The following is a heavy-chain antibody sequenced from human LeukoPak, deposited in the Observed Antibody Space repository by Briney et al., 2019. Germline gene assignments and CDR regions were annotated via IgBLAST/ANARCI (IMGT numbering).Heavy chain of an antibody. CDR2: IYYSGST. D-gene: IGHD6-13*01. CDR3: ARRVAGPFDY. Sequence: SSETLSLTCTVSGGSISSYYWSWIRQPPGKGLEWIGYIYYSGSTNYNPSLKSRVTISVDTSKNQFSLKLSSVTAADTAVYYCARRVAGPFDYWGQGTLVTVSS. V-gene: IGHV4-59*01. J-gene: IGHJ4*02. CDR1: GGSISSYY.